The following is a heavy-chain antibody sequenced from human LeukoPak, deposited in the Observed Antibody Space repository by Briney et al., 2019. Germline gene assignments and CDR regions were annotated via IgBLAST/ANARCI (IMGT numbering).Heavy chain of an antibody. CDR1: GDSVSSNSAA. J-gene: IGHJ4*02. CDR3: SRYGSPWYVDS. CDR2: TYYRSQWYS. V-gene: IGHV6-1*01. Sequence: SQTLSLTCAISGDSVSSNSAAWIWIRQSPSRGLEWLGRTYYRSQWYSDYGISVRGRITINPDTSKNHFYLQLKSVTPEDTAVYYCSRYGSPWYVDSWGQGTLVTVFS. D-gene: IGHD6-19*01.